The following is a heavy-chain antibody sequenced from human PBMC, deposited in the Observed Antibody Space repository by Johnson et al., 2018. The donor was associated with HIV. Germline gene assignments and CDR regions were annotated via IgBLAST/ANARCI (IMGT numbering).Heavy chain of an antibody. CDR2: MWYDGSNK. CDR1: GFTFSTYG. V-gene: IGHV3-33*06. J-gene: IGHJ3*02. Sequence: QVQLVESGGGVVQPGRSLRLSCAASGFTFSTYGMHWVRQAPGKGLEWVAVMWYDGSNKYYADSVKGRFTISRDNSKNTLYLQMNSLRVEDTAVYYCAKEEYIWRLGLYRAFDIWGQGTMVTVSS. D-gene: IGHD6-6*01. CDR3: AKEEYIWRLGLYRAFDI.